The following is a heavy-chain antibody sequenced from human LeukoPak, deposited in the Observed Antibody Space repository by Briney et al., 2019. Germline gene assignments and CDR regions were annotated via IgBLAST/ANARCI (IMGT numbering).Heavy chain of an antibody. Sequence: KPSETLSLTCTVSGGSISSYYWSWIRQLPGKGLEWIGYIYYSGSTNYNPSLKSRVTISVDTSKNQFSLKLSSVTAADTAVYYCARGIRFLEWNYYFDYWGQGTLVTVSS. CDR1: GGSISSYY. CDR3: ARGIRFLEWNYYFDY. V-gene: IGHV4-59*08. CDR2: IYYSGST. J-gene: IGHJ4*02. D-gene: IGHD3-3*01.